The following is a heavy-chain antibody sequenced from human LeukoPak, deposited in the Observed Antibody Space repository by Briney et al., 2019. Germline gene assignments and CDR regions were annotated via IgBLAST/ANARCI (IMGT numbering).Heavy chain of an antibody. J-gene: IGHJ4*02. CDR2: ISGSGGST. D-gene: IGHD4-11*01. Sequence: PGGSLRLSCAASGFTLSSYAMSWVRQAPGKGLEWVSAISGSGGSTYYADSVKGRFTISRDNSKNTLYLQMNSLRAEDTAVYYCAKAYSTTPDYLDDYWGQGTLVTVSS. V-gene: IGHV3-23*01. CDR3: AKAYSTTPDYLDDY. CDR1: GFTLSSYA.